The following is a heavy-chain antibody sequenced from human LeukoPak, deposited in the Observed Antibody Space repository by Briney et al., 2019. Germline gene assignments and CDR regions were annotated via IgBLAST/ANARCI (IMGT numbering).Heavy chain of an antibody. D-gene: IGHD4-17*01. V-gene: IGHV3-23*01. CDR3: AKDPNGDYIGAFDF. J-gene: IGHJ3*01. Sequence: AGGSLRLSCAASAFSFSKSALIWVRQAPGKGLEWVSAITANGGYTLYADAVKGRFTVSRDNSKNTLYLQINSLRPEDTAMYYCAKDPNGDYIGAFDFWGQGTMVTVSS. CDR2: ITANGGYT. CDR1: AFSFSKSA.